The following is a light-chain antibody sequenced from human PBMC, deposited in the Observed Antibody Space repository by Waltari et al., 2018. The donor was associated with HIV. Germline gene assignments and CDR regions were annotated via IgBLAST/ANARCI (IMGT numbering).Light chain of an antibody. V-gene: IGKV3-20*01. CDR3: QQYDTSPLT. Sequence: EIVLTQSPGTLSLSPGERAILSCGATQSVSSSYLAWYQQKPGQAPRLLIHGASNRATGSADRLRASGSGTDFTLTISRLEPEDFAVYYCQQYDTSPLTFGGGTKVEIK. CDR1: QSVSSSY. J-gene: IGKJ4*01. CDR2: GAS.